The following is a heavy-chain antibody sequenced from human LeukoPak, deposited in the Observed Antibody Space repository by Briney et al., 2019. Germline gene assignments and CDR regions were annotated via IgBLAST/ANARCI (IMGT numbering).Heavy chain of an antibody. CDR3: AREGVYYYDSSGYYXYFDX. V-gene: IGHV4-61*02. D-gene: IGHD3-22*01. J-gene: IGHJ4*02. CDR1: GGSISSGSYY. Sequence: PSETLSLTCTVSGGSISSGSYYWSWIRQPAGKGLEWIGRIYTSGSTNYNPSLKSRFTISVDTSKNQFSLKLSSVTAADTAVYYCAREGVYYYDSSGYYXYFDXXGQGXLVTVSS. CDR2: IYTSGST.